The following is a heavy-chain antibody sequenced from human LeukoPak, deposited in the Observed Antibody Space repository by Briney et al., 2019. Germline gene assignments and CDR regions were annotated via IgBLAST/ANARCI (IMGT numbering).Heavy chain of an antibody. Sequence: GGSPRLSCAASGFTFSSYAMSWVRQAPGKGLEWVSAISGSGGSTYYADSVKGRFTISRDNSKNTLYLQMNSLRAEDTAVYYCAKDLAQYSSSLNYWGQGTLVTVSS. J-gene: IGHJ4*02. D-gene: IGHD6-6*01. CDR2: ISGSGGST. V-gene: IGHV3-23*01. CDR3: AKDLAQYSSSLNY. CDR1: GFTFSSYA.